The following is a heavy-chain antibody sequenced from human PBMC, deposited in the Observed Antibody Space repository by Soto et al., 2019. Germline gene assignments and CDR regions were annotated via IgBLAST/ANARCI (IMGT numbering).Heavy chain of an antibody. J-gene: IGHJ6*02. D-gene: IGHD7-27*01. Sequence: QVQLVESGGGVVQPGRSLRLSCAASGYIFSNYGMHWVRQAPGKGLGGVAVTSYDGSKKYYADSVKGRFTISKDNSKNAVYLQMNRLRIEDTAVYYCAKWGLSGHGMDVWGQGTTVTVSS. CDR1: GYIFSNYG. CDR2: TSYDGSKK. V-gene: IGHV3-30*18. CDR3: AKWGLSGHGMDV.